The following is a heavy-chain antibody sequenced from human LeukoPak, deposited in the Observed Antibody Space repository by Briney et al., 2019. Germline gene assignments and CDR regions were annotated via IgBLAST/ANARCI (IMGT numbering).Heavy chain of an antibody. J-gene: IGHJ5*02. V-gene: IGHV4-39*07. Sequence: SETLSLTCTVSGGSISSSSYYWGWIRQPPGKGLEWIGSIYYSGSTYYNPSLKSRVTISVDTSKNQFSLKLSSVTAADTAVYYCARDLGITMVRGVIGRNNWFDPWGQGTLVTVSS. CDR1: GGSISSSSYY. D-gene: IGHD3-10*01. CDR3: ARDLGITMVRGVIGRNNWFDP. CDR2: IYYSGST.